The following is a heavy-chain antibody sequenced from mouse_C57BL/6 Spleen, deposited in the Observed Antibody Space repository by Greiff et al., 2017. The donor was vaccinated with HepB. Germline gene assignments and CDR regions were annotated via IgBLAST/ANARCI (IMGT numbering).Heavy chain of an antibody. D-gene: IGHD3-2*02. Sequence: QVQLQQPGTELVKPGASVKLSCKASGYTFTSYWMHWVKQRPGQGLEWIGNIKPSNGGTNYNEKFKSKATLTVDKSSSTAYMQHSSLTSEDSAVYYCARRGAQAKYYYAMDYWGEGTSVTVAS. CDR3: ARRGAQAKYYYAMDY. J-gene: IGHJ4*01. CDR2: IKPSNGGT. CDR1: GYTFTSYW. V-gene: IGHV1-53*01.